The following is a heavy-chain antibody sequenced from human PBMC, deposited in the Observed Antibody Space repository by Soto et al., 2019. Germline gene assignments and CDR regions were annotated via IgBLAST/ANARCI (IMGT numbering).Heavy chain of an antibody. CDR3: ARPPLPGYSIHFNS. Sequence: PGESLKISCKASGYIFIDYWIGWVRQMPGKGREWMGSVYPRDSDTRYSPSFQGQVTISADRSTGTAFLQWRSLKASDTALYYCARPPLPGYSIHFNSWGQGTLVTVSS. J-gene: IGHJ4*02. V-gene: IGHV5-51*01. CDR1: GYIFIDYW. CDR2: VYPRDSDT. D-gene: IGHD2-15*01.